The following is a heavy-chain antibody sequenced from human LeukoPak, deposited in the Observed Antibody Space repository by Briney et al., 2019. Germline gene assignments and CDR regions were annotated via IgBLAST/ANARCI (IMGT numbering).Heavy chain of an antibody. J-gene: IGHJ4*02. CDR3: ARVPFYILTGHYFDY. CDR1: GYTFTGYY. Sequence: ASVKVSCKASGYTFTGYYMHWVRQAPGQGLEWMGWINPNSGGTNYAQKFQGRVTMTRDTSISTAYMELSRLRSDDTAVYYCARVPFYILTGHYFDYWGQGTLVTVSS. D-gene: IGHD3-9*01. CDR2: INPNSGGT. V-gene: IGHV1-2*02.